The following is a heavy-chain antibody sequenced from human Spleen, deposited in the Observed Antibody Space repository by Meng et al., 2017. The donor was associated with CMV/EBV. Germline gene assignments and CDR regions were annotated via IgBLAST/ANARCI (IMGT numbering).Heavy chain of an antibody. V-gene: IGHV4-39*01. J-gene: IGHJ4*02. CDR1: GGSISSNSYY. Sequence: SETLSLTCTGSGGSISSNSYYWGWIRQPPGKGLEWIGSLYSSGNTYYNPSLKSRVTISVDTSKNQFSLKLSSVTAADTAVYYCARLSYSSQSGDYWGQGTLVTVSS. CDR3: ARLSYSSQSGDY. CDR2: LYSSGNT. D-gene: IGHD6-13*01.